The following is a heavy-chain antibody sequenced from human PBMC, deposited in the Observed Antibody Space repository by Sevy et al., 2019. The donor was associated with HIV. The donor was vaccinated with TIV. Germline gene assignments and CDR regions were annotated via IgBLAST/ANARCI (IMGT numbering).Heavy chain of an antibody. J-gene: IGHJ6*02. Sequence: GGSLRLSCAASGFIFRNYAVHWVRQAPGKGLEWLAIISFDGTNKYYADSVKGRFTVSRDNAKNTLYLQMNSLRAEDTAVYYCARGGADFDGYYYGMDVWGQGTTVTVSS. CDR2: ISFDGTNK. V-gene: IGHV3-30-3*01. CDR3: ARGGADFDGYYYGMDV. D-gene: IGHD3-16*01. CDR1: GFIFRNYA.